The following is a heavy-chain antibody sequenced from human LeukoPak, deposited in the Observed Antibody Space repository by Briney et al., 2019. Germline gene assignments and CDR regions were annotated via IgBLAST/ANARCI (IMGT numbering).Heavy chain of an antibody. CDR3: ARDVVTTGAYYFDY. D-gene: IGHD2-21*02. CDR1: GFTFSSYA. Sequence: PGGSLRLSCAASGFTFSSYAMHWVRQAPGKGLEWVAVISYDGSNKYYADSVKGRFTISRDNAKNSPYLQMNSLRAEDTAVYYCARDVVTTGAYYFDYWGQGTLVTVSS. V-gene: IGHV3-30-3*01. CDR2: ISYDGSNK. J-gene: IGHJ4*02.